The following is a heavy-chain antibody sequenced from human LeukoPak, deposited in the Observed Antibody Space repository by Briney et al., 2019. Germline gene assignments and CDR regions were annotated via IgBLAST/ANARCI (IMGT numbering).Heavy chain of an antibody. Sequence: SETLSLTCTVSGGPFTTYYWSWIRQPAGRGLEWIGHIDSSGTTNYNPSLKSRVTMSTDPSKNQFSLKLSSVTATDTAVYYCVRHTAGGSFDHWGQGTLVTVSS. CDR2: IDSSGTT. CDR1: GGPFTTYY. V-gene: IGHV4-4*07. CDR3: VRHTAGGSFDH. J-gene: IGHJ4*02. D-gene: IGHD3-10*01.